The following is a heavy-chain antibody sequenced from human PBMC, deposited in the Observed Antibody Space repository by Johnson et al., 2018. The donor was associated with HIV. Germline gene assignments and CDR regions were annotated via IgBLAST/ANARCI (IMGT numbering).Heavy chain of an antibody. Sequence: VQLVESGGGVVRPGGSLRLSCAASGITFDDYGMSWVRQAPGKGLERVSGINWNGGSTGYADSVQCRFTISRDNAKNSLYLKMNSLRAEDTAVYYCARDNIYGSAWGDAFDVWGQGTMVTVSS. D-gene: IGHD6-19*01. J-gene: IGHJ3*01. CDR2: INWNGGST. CDR3: ARDNIYGSAWGDAFDV. CDR1: GITFDDYG. V-gene: IGHV3-20*04.